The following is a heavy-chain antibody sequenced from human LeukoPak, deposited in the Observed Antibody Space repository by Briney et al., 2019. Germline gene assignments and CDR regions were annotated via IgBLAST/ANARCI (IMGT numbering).Heavy chain of an antibody. J-gene: IGHJ6*02. D-gene: IGHD1-26*01. CDR2: ISGSAHKI. Sequence: GGSLRLSCAASGFTFSSYYMLWVRQAPEKGLDWVSVISGSAHKIRYADSVKGRFTISRDNSKNTLYLQMNSLRVEDTAVYYCARDSPLGATDFYYYGMDVWGQGTTVTVSS. CDR1: GFTFSSYY. CDR3: ARDSPLGATDFYYYGMDV. V-gene: IGHV3-23*01.